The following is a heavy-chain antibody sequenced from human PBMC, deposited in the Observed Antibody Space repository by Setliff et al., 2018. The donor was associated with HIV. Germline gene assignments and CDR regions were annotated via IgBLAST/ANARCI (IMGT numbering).Heavy chain of an antibody. J-gene: IGHJ6*02. Sequence: GPSVKVSCKASGYTFTSYPMHWVRQAPGQGLEWMGWISAYNGNTNYAQKLQGRVTMTTDTSTSTAYMELRSLRSDDTAVYYCARDQEWLVDYYYGMDVWGQGTTVTVSS. CDR2: ISAYNGNT. D-gene: IGHD6-19*01. CDR3: ARDQEWLVDYYYGMDV. CDR1: GYTFTSYP. V-gene: IGHV1-18*04.